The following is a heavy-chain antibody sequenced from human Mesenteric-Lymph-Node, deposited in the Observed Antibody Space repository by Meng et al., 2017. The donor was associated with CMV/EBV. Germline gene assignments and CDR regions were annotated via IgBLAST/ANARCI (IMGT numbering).Heavy chain of an antibody. Sequence: ASVKVSCKASGYTFTGYYMHWVRQAPGQGLEWMGWINPNNGGSKYAHKFQGRVTMTRDTSISTAYMELSSLRSDDTAVYYCARGPDYYYDSGCPFDPWGQGTLVTVSS. D-gene: IGHD3-22*01. CDR1: GYTFTGYY. CDR2: INPNNGGS. J-gene: IGHJ5*02. CDR3: ARGPDYYYDSGCPFDP. V-gene: IGHV1-2*02.